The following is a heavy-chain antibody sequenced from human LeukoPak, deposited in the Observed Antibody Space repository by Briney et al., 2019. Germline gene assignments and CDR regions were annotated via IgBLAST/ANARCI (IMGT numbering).Heavy chain of an antibody. J-gene: IGHJ4*02. CDR2: ISGSGGST. Sequence: GGSLRLSCAASGFTFSGYAMSWVRQAPGKGLERVSAISGSGGSTYYADSVKGRFTISRDNSKNTLYLQMNSLRAEDTAVYYCATSLGGELRLFDYWGQGTLVTVSS. CDR3: ATSLGGELRLFDY. V-gene: IGHV3-23*01. CDR1: GFTFSGYA. D-gene: IGHD1-7*01.